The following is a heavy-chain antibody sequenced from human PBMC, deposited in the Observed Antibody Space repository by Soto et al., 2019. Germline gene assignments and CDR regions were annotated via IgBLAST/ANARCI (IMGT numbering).Heavy chain of an antibody. D-gene: IGHD2-15*01. V-gene: IGHV3-33*01. J-gene: IGHJ6*02. Sequence: QVQLVESGGGVVQPGRSLRLSCAASGFTFSSYGMHWVRQAPGKGLEWVAVIWYDGSKKYYADSVKGRFTISRDNSKNTLYLQMNSLRAEDTAVYYCASEYCSGGRCYYYGMDVWGQGTTFTVSS. CDR3: ASEYCSGGRCYYYGMDV. CDR2: IWYDGSKK. CDR1: GFTFSSYG.